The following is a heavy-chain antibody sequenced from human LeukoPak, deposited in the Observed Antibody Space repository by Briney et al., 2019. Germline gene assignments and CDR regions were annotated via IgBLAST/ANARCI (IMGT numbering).Heavy chain of an antibody. Sequence: PSQTLSLTCTVSGGSISSGGYYWSWIRQHPGKGLEWIGYIYYSGSTYYNPSLKSRVTISVDTSKNQFSLKLSSVTAADTAVYYCARGPHFDWLANYYYYGMDVWGQGTTVTVSS. CDR2: IYYSGST. CDR3: ARGPHFDWLANYYYYGMDV. V-gene: IGHV4-31*03. CDR1: GGSISSGGYY. J-gene: IGHJ6*02. D-gene: IGHD3-9*01.